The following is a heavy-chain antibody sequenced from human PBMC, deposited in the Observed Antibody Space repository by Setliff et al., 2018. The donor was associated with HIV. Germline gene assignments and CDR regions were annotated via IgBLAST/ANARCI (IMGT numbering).Heavy chain of an antibody. Sequence: LRLSCAASGFIFDDYAMHWVRQAPGKGLEWVSGISWNSGSIGYADSVKGRFTLSRDNAKNSLYLQMNSLRAEDTALYYCAKGFSSSWLYYFDYWGQGTLVTVS. D-gene: IGHD6-13*01. CDR3: AKGFSSSWLYYFDY. CDR1: GFIFDDYA. J-gene: IGHJ4*02. V-gene: IGHV3-9*01. CDR2: ISWNSGSI.